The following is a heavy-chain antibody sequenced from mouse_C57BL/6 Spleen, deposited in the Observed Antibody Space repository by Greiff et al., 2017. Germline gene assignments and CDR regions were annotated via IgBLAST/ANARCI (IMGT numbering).Heavy chain of an antibody. CDR2: IWSGGST. CDR3: ARGGDGYLAWFAY. J-gene: IGHJ3*01. Sequence: QVQLKESGPGLVQPSQSLSITCTVSGFSLTSYGVHWVRQSPGKGLEWLGVIWSGGSTDYNAAVISRLSISKDNSKSQVFFKMNSLQADDTAIYYCARGGDGYLAWFAYWGQGTLVTVSA. CDR1: GFSLTSYG. V-gene: IGHV2-2*01. D-gene: IGHD2-3*01.